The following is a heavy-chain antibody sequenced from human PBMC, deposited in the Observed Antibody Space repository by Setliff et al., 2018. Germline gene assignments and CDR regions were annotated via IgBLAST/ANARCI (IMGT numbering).Heavy chain of an antibody. CDR2: IFPTDSDT. J-gene: IGHJ4*02. CDR3: ARVGIKGGYYFDY. V-gene: IGHV5-51*01. Sequence: GESLTISCKGSGRSFTSFWIGWVRQMPGKGLEWMGIIFPTDSDTRYSPSFRGQVTISADKSISTAYLQWSSLKASDTAIYYCARVGIKGGYYFDYWGQGTLVTVSS. CDR1: GRSFTSFW. D-gene: IGHD7-27*01.